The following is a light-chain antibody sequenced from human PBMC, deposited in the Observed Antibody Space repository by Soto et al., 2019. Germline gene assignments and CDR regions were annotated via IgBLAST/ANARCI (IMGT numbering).Light chain of an antibody. Sequence: QSVLTQPASVSGSPGQSITISCTGTSNDIGGYNFVSWYQQHPGKAPKLIIYEVTNRPSGVSDRFSGSKSGNTASLSISGLQAEDEADYYCTSYTANSPLYVFGAGTKLTVL. CDR3: TSYTANSPLYV. V-gene: IGLV2-14*01. CDR2: EVT. J-gene: IGLJ1*01. CDR1: SNDIGGYNF.